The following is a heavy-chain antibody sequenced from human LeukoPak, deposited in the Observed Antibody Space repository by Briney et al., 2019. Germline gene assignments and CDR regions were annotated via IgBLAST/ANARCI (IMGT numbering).Heavy chain of an antibody. D-gene: IGHD2-15*01. CDR1: GFSLSSHA. CDR2: TVGGGSPNT. V-gene: IGHV3-23*01. J-gene: IGHJ4*02. Sequence: GGSLRLSCAASGFSLSSHAMSWVRQAPGKGLEWVSATVGGGSPNTYHADSVKGRFTISRDNSKNTLFLQMNSLRAEDTAIYYCTKAPIVSCSGAFCYPFDSWGQGTLVTVSS. CDR3: TKAPIVSCSGAFCYPFDS.